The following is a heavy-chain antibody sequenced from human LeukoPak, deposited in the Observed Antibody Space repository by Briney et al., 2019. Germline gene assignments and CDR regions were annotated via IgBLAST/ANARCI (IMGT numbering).Heavy chain of an antibody. Sequence: PGGSLRLSCAASGFTFSSYAMSWVRQAPGKGLEWVSAISGSGGSTYYADSVKGRFTISRDNSKNTLYLQMNSLRAEDTAVYYCAGPLRDYYYYGMDVWGQGTTVTVS. V-gene: IGHV3-23*01. CDR2: ISGSGGST. D-gene: IGHD4-17*01. CDR3: AGPLRDYYYYGMDV. CDR1: GFTFSSYA. J-gene: IGHJ6*02.